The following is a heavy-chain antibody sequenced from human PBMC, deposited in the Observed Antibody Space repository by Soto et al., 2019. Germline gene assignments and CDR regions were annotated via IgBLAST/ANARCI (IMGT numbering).Heavy chain of an antibody. CDR2: IWYDGSNK. V-gene: IGHV3-33*01. CDR1: GFTFSTYG. CDR3: ARDGAGGSLGFDY. D-gene: IGHD2-15*01. J-gene: IGHJ4*02. Sequence: SLRLSCAASGFTFSTYGMHWVRQAPGKGLEWVAVIWYDGSNKYYADSVKGRFTISRDNSKNTLYLQMNSLRAEDTAVYYCARDGAGGSLGFDYWGQGTLVTVSS.